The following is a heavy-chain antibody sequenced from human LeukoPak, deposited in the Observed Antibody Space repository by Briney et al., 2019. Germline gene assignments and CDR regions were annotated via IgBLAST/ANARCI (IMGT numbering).Heavy chain of an antibody. J-gene: IGHJ6*03. D-gene: IGHD5-18*01. CDR3: ARGVDTAMVTIYYYMDV. V-gene: IGHV3-7*01. Sequence: HPGGSLRLPCAASGFTFSSYEMNWVRQAPGKGLEWVANIKQDGSEKYYVDSVKGRFTISRDNAKNSLYLQMNSLRAEDTAVYYCARGVDTAMVTIYYYMDVWGKGTTVTVSS. CDR2: IKQDGSEK. CDR1: GFTFSSYE.